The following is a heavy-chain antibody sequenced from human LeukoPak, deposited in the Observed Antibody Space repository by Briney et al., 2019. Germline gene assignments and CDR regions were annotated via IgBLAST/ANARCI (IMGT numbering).Heavy chain of an antibody. CDR2: ISFDGNIN. J-gene: IGHJ4*02. CDR1: GFTFSSYG. V-gene: IGHV3-30*19. CDR3: ARDILPIAAAGSSRFDY. D-gene: IGHD6-13*01. Sequence: HPGGSLRLSCAASGFTFSSYGMHWVRQTSGKGLDWVAVISFDGNINYYVDSVKGRFSISRDNSKNTLYLQMSSLRPEDTAVYYCARDILPIAAAGSSRFDYWGQGTLVTVSS.